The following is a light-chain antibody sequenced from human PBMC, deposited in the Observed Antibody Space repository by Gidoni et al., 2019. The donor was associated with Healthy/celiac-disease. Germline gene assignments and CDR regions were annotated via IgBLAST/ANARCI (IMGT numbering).Light chain of an antibody. CDR1: QSISSY. J-gene: IGKJ1*01. Sequence: DPVSSTCRSSQSISSYFNWYQQKPGKAPTPLIDAASSLQSGVPSRFSGSVSGIDFTLTISSLQPEDFAPYYCQQSYSTPWTFGQGTQVEI. CDR3: QQSYSTPWT. V-gene: IGKV1-39*01. CDR2: AAS.